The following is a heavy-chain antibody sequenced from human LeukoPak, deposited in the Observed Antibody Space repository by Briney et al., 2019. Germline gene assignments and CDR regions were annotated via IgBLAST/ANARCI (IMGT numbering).Heavy chain of an antibody. CDR1: GFTFDEYA. D-gene: IGHD1-26*01. CDR3: AKGVGTSYHYHMDV. Sequence: GGSLRLSCAASGFTFDEYAMHWVRQLPGKGLEWVSGISWNTYDVGYADSVKGRFTISRDNAENFLYLQMDRLRAEDMALYYCAKGVGTSYHYHMDVWGKGTTVIVSS. J-gene: IGHJ6*03. V-gene: IGHV3-9*03. CDR2: ISWNTYDV.